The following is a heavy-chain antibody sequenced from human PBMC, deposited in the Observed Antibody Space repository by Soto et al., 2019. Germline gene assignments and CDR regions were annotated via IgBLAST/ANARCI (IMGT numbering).Heavy chain of an antibody. Sequence: SQTLSLTCAISGDSVSSSSAAWNWIRQSPSRGLEWLGRTYYRSKWYNDYEVSVKSRIIINSDTSQKQFSLQLNSVTPEDTAVYYCARGRTLVVVASQNYYYYYMDVWDKGTTVTVSS. CDR2: TYYRSKWYN. D-gene: IGHD2-15*01. CDR3: ARGRTLVVVASQNYYYYYMDV. V-gene: IGHV6-1*01. J-gene: IGHJ6*03. CDR1: GDSVSSSSAA.